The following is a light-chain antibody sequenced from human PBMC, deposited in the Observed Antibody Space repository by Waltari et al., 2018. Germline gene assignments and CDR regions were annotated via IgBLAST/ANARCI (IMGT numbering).Light chain of an antibody. CDR1: QGINNW. J-gene: IGKJ3*01. V-gene: IGKV1-5*01. CDR3: QQHDSFPFT. Sequence: DIQMAQSPSSLSASVGDRVTITRRASQGINNWLAWYQQKPGKAPKLLINRVSNLEAGVPSRFSGTGSGTDFTLTISSLQPEDFATYYCQQHDSFPFTFGPGTKLDFK. CDR2: RVS.